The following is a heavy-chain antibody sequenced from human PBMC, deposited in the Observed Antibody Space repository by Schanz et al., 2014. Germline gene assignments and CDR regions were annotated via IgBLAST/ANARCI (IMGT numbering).Heavy chain of an antibody. J-gene: IGHJ4*02. CDR3: VRLDVHDY. CDR1: GFTVSNIY. V-gene: IGHV3-72*01. Sequence: EVKLVESGGGLVQPGGSLRLSCAASGFTVSNIYIHWVRQAPGKGLEWVGRITNKPNNYNTEYAASVKGRFTISRDDSRNSLYLQMSSLKTEDTAVYYCVRLDVHDYWGQGTLVTVSA. CDR2: ITNKPNNYNT. D-gene: IGHD3-16*01.